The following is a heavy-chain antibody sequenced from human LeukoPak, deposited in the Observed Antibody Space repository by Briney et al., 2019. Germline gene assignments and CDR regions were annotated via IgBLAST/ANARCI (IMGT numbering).Heavy chain of an antibody. J-gene: IGHJ4*02. CDR2: ITSSSSTI. V-gene: IGHV3-48*01. D-gene: IGHD4-17*01. CDR3: ARAGDYYDY. CDR1: GFIFSSYS. Sequence: PGGSLRLSCAASGFIFSSYSMNWVRQAPGKGLEWVSYITSSSSTIYYADSVKGRFTISRDNAKNSLYLQMNSLRADDTAVYYCARAGDYYDYWGQGTLVTVSS.